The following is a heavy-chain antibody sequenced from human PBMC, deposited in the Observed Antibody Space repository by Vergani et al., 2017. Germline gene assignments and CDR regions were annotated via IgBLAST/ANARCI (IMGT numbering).Heavy chain of an antibody. J-gene: IGHJ4*02. CDR1: GGYISSGDYH. D-gene: IGHD1-14*01. Sequence: QVQLQESGPGLVKPSQTLYRTCTVSGGYISSGDYHWSWIRQPPGKGLEWIGYIYYSGSNYYNPSLKSRVTISVDTSKNQFSPELCSVTAADTAVYYCARADGVITYPWYYWGQGTLVTVSS. CDR2: IYYSGSN. V-gene: IGHV4-30-4*01. CDR3: ARADGVITYPWYY.